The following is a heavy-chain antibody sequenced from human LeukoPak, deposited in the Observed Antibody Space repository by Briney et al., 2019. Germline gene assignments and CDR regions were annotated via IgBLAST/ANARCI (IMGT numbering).Heavy chain of an antibody. CDR2: IVVGSGNT. J-gene: IGHJ4*02. D-gene: IGHD2-8*01. V-gene: IGHV1-58*02. Sequence: TSVKVSCKASGFTFTSSAMQWVRQARGQRLEWIGWIVVGSGNTNYAQKFQERVTITRDMSTSTAYMELSSLRSEYTAVYYCAANPCTNGVCYEFDYWGQGTLVTVSS. CDR3: AANPCTNGVCYEFDY. CDR1: GFTFTSSA.